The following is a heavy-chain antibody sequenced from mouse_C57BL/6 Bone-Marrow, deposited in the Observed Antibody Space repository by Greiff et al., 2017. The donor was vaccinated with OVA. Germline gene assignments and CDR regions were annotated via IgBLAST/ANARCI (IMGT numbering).Heavy chain of an antibody. Sequence: QVQLKQSGAELVMPGASVKLSCKASGYTFTSYWMHWVKQRPGQGLEWIGEIDPSDSYTNYNQKFKGKSTLTVDKSSSTAYMQLSSLTSEDSAVYYCAREGGFYDYDEGPWFAYWGQGTLVTVSA. CDR1: GYTFTSYW. D-gene: IGHD2-4*01. J-gene: IGHJ3*01. V-gene: IGHV1-69*01. CDR2: IDPSDSYT. CDR3: AREGGFYDYDEGPWFAY.